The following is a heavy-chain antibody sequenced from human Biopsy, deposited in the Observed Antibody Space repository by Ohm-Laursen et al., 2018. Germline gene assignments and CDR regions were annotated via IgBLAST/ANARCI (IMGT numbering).Heavy chain of an antibody. J-gene: IGHJ2*01. V-gene: IGHV4-59*01. Sequence: TLSLTCTVSGGSISSYYWSWIRQPPGKGLQWIGYVYYTGSTDYNPSLQSRVTISVDTSKNHFSLRLRSVTPADTAIYYCARDRGYYSDRTVPGYFDLWGRGTLVTVSS. CDR3: ARDRGYYSDRTVPGYFDL. CDR2: VYYTGST. CDR1: GGSISSYY. D-gene: IGHD3-22*01.